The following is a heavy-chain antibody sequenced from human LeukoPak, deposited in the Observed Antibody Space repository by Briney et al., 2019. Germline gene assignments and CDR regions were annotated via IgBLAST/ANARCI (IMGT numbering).Heavy chain of an antibody. J-gene: IGHJ4*02. CDR1: GGSISSSSYY. V-gene: IGHV4-39*01. CDR2: IYYSGST. CDR3: ARLDGYTGDYDGYYFDY. D-gene: IGHD4-23*01. Sequence: PSETLSLTCTVSGGSISSSSYYWGWIRQPPGKGLEWIGSIYYSGSTYYNPSLKSRVTISVDTSKNQFSLRLSSVTAADTAVYYCARLDGYTGDYDGYYFDYWGQGTLVTVSS.